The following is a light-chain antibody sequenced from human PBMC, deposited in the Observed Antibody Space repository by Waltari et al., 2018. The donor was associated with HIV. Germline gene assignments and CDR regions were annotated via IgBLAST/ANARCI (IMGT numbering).Light chain of an antibody. V-gene: IGLV2-14*01. CDR1: SSAIGQYKY. CDR2: EVS. Sequence: QSAPTQPASVSGSPGQSITISCTGTSSAIGQYKYVSWYQQSPGKAPKLRIYEVSNRPSGVSNRFSGSKSGNTASLTISGLQAEDEADYYCSSYISTTTLFGTGTKVTVL. CDR3: SSYISTTTL. J-gene: IGLJ1*01.